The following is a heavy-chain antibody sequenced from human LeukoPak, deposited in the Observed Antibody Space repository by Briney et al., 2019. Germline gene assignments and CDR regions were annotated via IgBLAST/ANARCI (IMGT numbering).Heavy chain of an antibody. Sequence: SETLSLTCAVSGGSFSGYYWSWIRQPPGKGLEWIGEINHSGSTTYNPSLKTRVTISVDTSKNQFSLKLSSVTAADTAVYYCARLLRGGRDTPMVTMIVVRAKSGAFDIWGQGTMVTVSS. V-gene: IGHV4-34*01. CDR2: INHSGST. CDR1: GGSFSGYY. D-gene: IGHD3-22*01. J-gene: IGHJ3*02. CDR3: ARLLRGGRDTPMVTMIVVRAKSGAFDI.